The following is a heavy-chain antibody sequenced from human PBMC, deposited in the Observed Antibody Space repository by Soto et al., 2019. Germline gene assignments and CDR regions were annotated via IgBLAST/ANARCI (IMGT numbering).Heavy chain of an antibody. D-gene: IGHD2-15*01. J-gene: IGHJ4*02. CDR3: VRHPILEYCSGFSCFPSGY. V-gene: IGHV4-39*01. CDR1: GGSISNNAYY. Sequence: QLQLQESGPGLVKPSETLSLTCIVSGGSISNNAYYWGWIRQPPGKGPEWIGSFFYSGTTYYNPSLKSRVTISVDTTKNQFSLKLSSVTAADTAVFYCVRHPILEYCSGFSCFPSGYWGQGTLVTVSS. CDR2: FFYSGTT.